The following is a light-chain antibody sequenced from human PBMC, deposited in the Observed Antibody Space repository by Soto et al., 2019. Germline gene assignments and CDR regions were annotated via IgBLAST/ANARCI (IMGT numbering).Light chain of an antibody. CDR2: GAS. CDR1: QSVRSSY. CDR3: QQYGSTPWT. J-gene: IGKJ1*01. V-gene: IGKV3-20*01. Sequence: VLTQSPGTLSLSPGERATLSCRAGQSVRSSYLAWYQQNPGQAPRLLIYGASSRATGIPDRFSGSGSGTDFTLTISRLEPEDFAVYYCQQYGSTPWTFGQGTKVEIK.